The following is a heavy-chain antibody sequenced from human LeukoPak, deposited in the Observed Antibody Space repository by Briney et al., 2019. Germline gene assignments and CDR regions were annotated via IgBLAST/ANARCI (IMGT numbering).Heavy chain of an antibody. V-gene: IGHV4-39*07. D-gene: IGHD3-10*01. CDR1: GGSISSSSYY. J-gene: IGHJ4*02. Sequence: PSETLSLTYTVSGGSISSSSYYWGWIRQPPGKGLEWIGSIYYSGSTNSNPSLKSRATISVDMSRKHFFLDLSSVTAADTAVYYCARAVHYSGTSDQYTGGWYYFDFWGQGTLVTVSS. CDR3: ARAVHYSGTSDQYTGGWYYFDF. CDR2: IYYSGST.